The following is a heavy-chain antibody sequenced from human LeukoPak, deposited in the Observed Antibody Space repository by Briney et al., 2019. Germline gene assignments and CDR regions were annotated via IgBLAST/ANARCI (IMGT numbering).Heavy chain of an antibody. J-gene: IGHJ3*02. CDR1: GYSFTSYD. CDR2: MNPNIGNT. Sequence: ASVKVSCKASGYSFTSYDFNWVRQAPGQGLEWIGWMNPNIGNTGYAQKFQGRVTMTRDISISTAYMELSSLRSEDTAVYYCAREITYYYDSSGRDGFHIWGQGTTVTVSS. V-gene: IGHV1-8*01. CDR3: AREITYYYDSSGRDGFHI. D-gene: IGHD3-22*01.